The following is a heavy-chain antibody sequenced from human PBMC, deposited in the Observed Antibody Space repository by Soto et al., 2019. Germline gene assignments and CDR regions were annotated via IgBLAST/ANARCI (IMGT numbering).Heavy chain of an antibody. Sequence: GGSLRLSCSASGFTFSRHAMHWVRQAPGKGLEWVAAISLDGSDKFYADSVNGRVSISRDSSKDTMYLQMDRLRHEDTAVYYCARTLGGHYTGWFDPWGQGTLVTVSS. CDR3: ARTLGGHYTGWFDP. D-gene: IGHD3-3*01. V-gene: IGHV3-30-3*01. J-gene: IGHJ5*02. CDR1: GFTFSRHA. CDR2: ISLDGSDK.